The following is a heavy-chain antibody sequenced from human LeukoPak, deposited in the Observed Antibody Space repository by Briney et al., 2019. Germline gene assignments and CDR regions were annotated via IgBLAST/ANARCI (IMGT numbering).Heavy chain of an antibody. CDR1: GFTFSSYW. CDR3: ARGRPIMITFGGVCYFDY. Sequence: GGSLRLSCAASGFTFSSYWMSWVRQAPGKGLEWVANIKQDGSEKYYVDSVKGRFTISRDNAKNSLYLQMNSLRAEDTAVYYCARGRPIMITFGGVCYFDYWGQGTLVTVSS. J-gene: IGHJ4*02. V-gene: IGHV3-7*01. CDR2: IKQDGSEK. D-gene: IGHD3-16*01.